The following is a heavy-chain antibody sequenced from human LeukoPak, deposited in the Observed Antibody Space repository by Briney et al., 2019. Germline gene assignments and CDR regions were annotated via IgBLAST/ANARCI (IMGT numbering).Heavy chain of an antibody. V-gene: IGHV1-2*02. CDR1: GYRLTAYS. D-gene: IGHD3-16*01. J-gene: IGHJ3*01. CDR2: INPNSGDT. CDR3: ARASGGGQTSFDF. Sequence: ASVKVSCKASGYRLTAYSMHWVRQAPGLGLEWMGWINPNSGDTKNAQNFQARVTITRDTSISTVYLELSSLRSDDTAVFYCARASGGGQTSFDFWGQGTVVTVSS.